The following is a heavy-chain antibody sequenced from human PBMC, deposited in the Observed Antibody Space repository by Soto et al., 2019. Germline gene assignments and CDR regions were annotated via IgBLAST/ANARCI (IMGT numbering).Heavy chain of an antibody. V-gene: IGHV1-24*01. CDR2: FDPEDGET. CDR1: GYTLTELS. CDR3: ATYYDFRSGYPSGGWFDP. Sequence: ASVKVSCKVSGYTLTELSMHWVRQAPGKGLEWMGGFDPEDGETIYAQKFQGRVTMTEDTSTDTAYMELSSLRSEDTAVYYCATYYDFRSGYPSGGWFDPWGKGTLVTVSS. J-gene: IGHJ5*02. D-gene: IGHD3-3*01.